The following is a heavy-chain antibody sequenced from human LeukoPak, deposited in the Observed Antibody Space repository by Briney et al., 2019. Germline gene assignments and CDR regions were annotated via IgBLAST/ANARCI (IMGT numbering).Heavy chain of an antibody. Sequence: PSETLSLTCTVSGGSISPYYWSWIRQPPGKGLEWIGYIYYSGSTNYNPSLKSRVTISLDTSKNQFSLKLSSVTAADTAVYYCARASSGWYGLDYWGQGTLVTVSS. CDR3: ARASSGWYGLDY. CDR1: GGSISPYY. V-gene: IGHV4-59*01. J-gene: IGHJ4*02. D-gene: IGHD6-19*01. CDR2: IYYSGST.